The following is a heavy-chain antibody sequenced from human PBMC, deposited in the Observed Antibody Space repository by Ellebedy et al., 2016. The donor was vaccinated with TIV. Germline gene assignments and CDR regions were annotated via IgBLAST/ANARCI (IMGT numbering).Heavy chain of an antibody. D-gene: IGHD5-24*01. J-gene: IGHJ4*02. CDR1: GGSISGSSYY. V-gene: IGHV4-31*03. Sequence: MPSETLSLTCTVSGGSISGSSYYWGWIRQHPGKGLEWIGYSYYTGSTYYNPSLKSRLIISVDTYQNQFSLKLTSVTAADTAVYYCTRGRWLQPYFDYWGQGTPVTVSS. CDR3: TRGRWLQPYFDY. CDR2: SYYTGST.